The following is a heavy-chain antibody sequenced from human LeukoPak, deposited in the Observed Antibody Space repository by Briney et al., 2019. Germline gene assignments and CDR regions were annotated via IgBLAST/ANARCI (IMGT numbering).Heavy chain of an antibody. CDR1: GGSISSYY. V-gene: IGHV4-59*01. Sequence: SETLSLTCTVSGGSISSYYWSWIRQPPGKGLEWIACIYYSGSTSYNPSLKSRVTISIDTSGTQFSLKLSSVTAADTAVYYCARQVVVAATRDYYYYMDVWGKGTTVTVSS. J-gene: IGHJ6*03. D-gene: IGHD2-15*01. CDR3: ARQVVVAATRDYYYYMDV. CDR2: IYYSGST.